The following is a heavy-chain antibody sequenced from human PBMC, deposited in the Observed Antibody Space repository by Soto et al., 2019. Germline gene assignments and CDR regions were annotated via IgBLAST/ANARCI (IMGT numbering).Heavy chain of an antibody. J-gene: IGHJ4*02. V-gene: IGHV5-10-1*01. CDR3: ARQIYDSDTGPNFQYYFDS. CDR1: GYSFAGHW. D-gene: IGHD3-22*01. CDR2: IDPSDSQT. Sequence: GESLKISCKGSGYSFAGHWITWVRQKPGKGLEWMGRIDPSDSQTYYSPSFRGHVTISATKSITTVFLQWSSLRASDTAMYYCARQIYDSDTGPNFQYYFDSWGQGTPVTVSS.